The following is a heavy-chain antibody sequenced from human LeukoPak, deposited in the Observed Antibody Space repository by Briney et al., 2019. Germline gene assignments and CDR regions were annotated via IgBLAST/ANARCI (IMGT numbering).Heavy chain of an antibody. Sequence: GASVKVSCKASGYTFTSYYMHWVRQAPGQGLEWMGIINPSGGSTSYAQKFQGRVTMTRDMSTSTVYMELSSLRSEDTAVYYCASNLKAPRSGLPTDYWGQGTLVTVSS. CDR2: INPSGGST. D-gene: IGHD2-15*01. CDR1: GYTFTSYY. J-gene: IGHJ4*02. V-gene: IGHV1-46*01. CDR3: ASNLKAPRSGLPTDY.